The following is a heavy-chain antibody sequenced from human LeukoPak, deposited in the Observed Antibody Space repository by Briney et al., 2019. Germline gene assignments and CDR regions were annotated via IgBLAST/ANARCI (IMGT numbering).Heavy chain of an antibody. V-gene: IGHV1-2*02. CDR3: AREHSSGYYFDAFDI. CDR1: GYTFTGYY. Sequence: ASVKDSCKVSGYTFTGYYMHWVRQAPGQGLEWMGWINPNSGGTNYAQKFQGRVTMTRDTSISTAYMELTRLTSDDTAVYYCAREHSSGYYFDAFDIWGQGTMVTVSS. CDR2: INPNSGGT. J-gene: IGHJ3*02. D-gene: IGHD3-22*01.